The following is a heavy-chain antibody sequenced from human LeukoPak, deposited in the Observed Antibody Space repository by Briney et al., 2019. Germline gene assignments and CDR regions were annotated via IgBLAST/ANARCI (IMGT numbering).Heavy chain of an antibody. Sequence: SETLSLTCTVSGGSISSSSYYWGWIRQPPGKGLEWIGSIYYSGSTYYNPSLKSRVTISVDTSKNQFSLKLSSVTAADTAVYYCARTPHLDSGSYFGWGQGTLVTVSS. CDR3: ARTPHLDSGSYFG. V-gene: IGHV4-39*01. J-gene: IGHJ4*02. CDR1: GGSISSSSYY. CDR2: IYYSGST. D-gene: IGHD1-26*01.